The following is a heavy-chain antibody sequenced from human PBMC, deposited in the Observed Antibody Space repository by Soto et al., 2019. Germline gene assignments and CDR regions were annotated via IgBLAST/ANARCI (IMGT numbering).Heavy chain of an antibody. V-gene: IGHV4-31*03. D-gene: IGHD3-22*01. J-gene: IGHJ5*02. Sequence: SETLSLTCTVSGCSISSGGYYLSWIRQHPGKGLEWIGYIYYSGSTYYNPSLKSRVTISVDTSKNQFSLKLSSVTAADTAVYYCARELWGDYYDSSGPNWFDPWGQGTLVTVSS. CDR2: IYYSGST. CDR1: GCSISSGGYY. CDR3: ARELWGDYYDSSGPNWFDP.